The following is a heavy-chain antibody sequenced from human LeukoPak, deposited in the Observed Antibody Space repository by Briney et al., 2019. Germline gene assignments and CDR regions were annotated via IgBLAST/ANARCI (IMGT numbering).Heavy chain of an antibody. CDR1: GFTFSTYD. D-gene: IGHD3-22*01. V-gene: IGHV3-13*01. CDR2: IGTAYDT. CDR3: ARAGQWFSDAFDI. J-gene: IGHJ3*02. Sequence: PGGSLRLSCAASGFTFSTYDMHWVRHAPGKGLEWVSGIGTAYDTHYPDSVKGRFTISRENAKNSFYLQMNSLTVGDTAVYYCARAGQWFSDAFDIWGQGTMVTVSS.